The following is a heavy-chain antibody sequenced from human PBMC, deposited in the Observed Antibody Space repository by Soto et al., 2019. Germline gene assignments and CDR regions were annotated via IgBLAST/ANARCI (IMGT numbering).Heavy chain of an antibody. D-gene: IGHD3-10*01. V-gene: IGHV5-51*01. CDR1: GYSFTSYW. J-gene: IGHJ6*02. CDR3: ARRRGRGYYGSGSYLNGMDV. Sequence: PGESLKISCKGSGYSFTSYWIGWVRQMPGKGLEWMGIIYPGDSDTRYSPSFQGQVTISADKSISTAYLQWSSLKASDTAMYYCARRRGRGYYGSGSYLNGMDVWGQGTTVTVS. CDR2: IYPGDSDT.